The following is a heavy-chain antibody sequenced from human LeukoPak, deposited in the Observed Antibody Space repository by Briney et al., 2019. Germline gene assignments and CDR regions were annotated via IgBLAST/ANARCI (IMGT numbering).Heavy chain of an antibody. CDR1: GFTFSDYY. V-gene: IGHV3-11*01. J-gene: IGHJ6*02. D-gene: IGHD1-1*01. CDR2: ISSSGSTI. CDR3: AREELDGYYYYGMDV. Sequence: GGSLRLSCAASGFTFSDYYMSWIRQAPGKGLEWVSYISSSGSTIYYADSVKGRFTISRDNAKNSLYLQMNSLRVEDTAVYYCAREELDGYYYYGMDVWGQGTTVTVSS.